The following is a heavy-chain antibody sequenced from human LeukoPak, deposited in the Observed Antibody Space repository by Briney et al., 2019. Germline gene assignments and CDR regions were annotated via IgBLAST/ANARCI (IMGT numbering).Heavy chain of an antibody. CDR3: ARGRRYCSSTSCYFWFDP. D-gene: IGHD2-2*01. V-gene: IGHV3-33*01. J-gene: IGHJ5*02. CDR1: GFTFSSYG. CDR2: IWYDGSNK. Sequence: PGRSLRLSCAASGFTFSSYGMHWVRQAPGKGLEWVAVIWYDGSNKYYADSVKGRFTISRDNSKNTLYLQKNSLRAEDTAVYYCARGRRYCSSTSCYFWFDPWGQGTLVTVSS.